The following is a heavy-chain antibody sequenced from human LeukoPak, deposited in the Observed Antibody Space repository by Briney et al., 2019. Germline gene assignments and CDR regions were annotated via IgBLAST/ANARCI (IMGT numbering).Heavy chain of an antibody. Sequence: SVKVSCKASGYTFTSYDINWVRQATGQGLEWMGWMNPNSGNTGYAQKFQGRVTITRNTSISTAYMELSSLRSEDTAVYYCARGHIVVNDAFDIWGQGTMVTVSS. CDR2: MNPNSGNT. D-gene: IGHD2-15*01. J-gene: IGHJ3*02. CDR1: GYTFTSYD. CDR3: ARGHIVVNDAFDI. V-gene: IGHV1-8*03.